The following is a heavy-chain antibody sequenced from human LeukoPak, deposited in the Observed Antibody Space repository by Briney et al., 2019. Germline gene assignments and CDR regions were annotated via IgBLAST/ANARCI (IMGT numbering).Heavy chain of an antibody. CDR3: ARHVFRVGTTD. V-gene: IGHV4-59*08. Sequence: SETLSLTCTVSGGSISGYYWSWIRQAPGKGLEWIGFIYYMGTTKYNPSPKSRVTITLDTPKNQVSLNLRSVNAADTAVYYCARHVFRVGTTDWGQGTLVTVSS. J-gene: IGHJ4*02. CDR2: IYYMGTT. CDR1: GGSISGYY. D-gene: IGHD1-26*01.